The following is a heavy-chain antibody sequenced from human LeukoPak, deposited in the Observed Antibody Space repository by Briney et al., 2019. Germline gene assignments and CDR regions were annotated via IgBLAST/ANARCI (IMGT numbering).Heavy chain of an antibody. CDR2: IYSGGST. CDR3: ARYYYDSSGYPYHFDY. Sequence: GGSLRLSCAASGFIVSSNYMSWVRQAPGKGLEWVSVIYSGGSTYYADSVKGRFTISRDNSKDTVYLQMNSLRAEDTAVYYCARYYYDSSGYPYHFDYWGQGILVTVSS. J-gene: IGHJ4*02. CDR1: GFIVSSNY. V-gene: IGHV3-53*01. D-gene: IGHD3-22*01.